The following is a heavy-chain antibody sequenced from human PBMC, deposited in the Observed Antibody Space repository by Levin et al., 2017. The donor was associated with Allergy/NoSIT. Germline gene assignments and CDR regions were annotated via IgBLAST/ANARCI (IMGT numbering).Heavy chain of an antibody. D-gene: IGHD6-19*01. CDR1: GGSISSNDW. Sequence: SETLSLTCAVSGGSISSNDWWSWVRQPPGKGLEWIGEIFNSGTTNYNPSLKSRVTISVDKSKSQFSLELSSVTAADTAVYYCARGVPLYSSAWSPYFQNWGQGTLVIVSS. J-gene: IGHJ1*01. CDR3: ARGVPLYSSAWSPYFQN. V-gene: IGHV4-4*02. CDR2: IFNSGTT.